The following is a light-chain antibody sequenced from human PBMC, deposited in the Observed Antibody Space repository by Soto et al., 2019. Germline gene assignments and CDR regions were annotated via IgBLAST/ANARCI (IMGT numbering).Light chain of an antibody. J-gene: IGKJ1*01. CDR3: QQYNNWPPWT. CDR1: QSVSSN. Sequence: EIVMTQSPATLSVSPGERATLSCRPSQSVSSNLALYQQKPGQAPRLLIYGASTRATGIPARFSGSVSGTEFALTFSSLQSEDFAVYYCQQYNNWPPWTFGRGTKVEIK. V-gene: IGKV3-15*01. CDR2: GAS.